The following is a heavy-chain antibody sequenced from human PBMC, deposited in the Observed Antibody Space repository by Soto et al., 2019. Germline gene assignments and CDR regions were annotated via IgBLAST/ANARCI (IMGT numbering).Heavy chain of an antibody. D-gene: IGHD2-8*01. J-gene: IGHJ4*02. CDR2: VYWTGST. V-gene: IGHV4-39*01. CDR3: ARSHYTYGLLIDY. CDR1: GDSITTIGYY. Sequence: PSETLSLTCSVSGDSITTIGYYWGWIRQPPGKGPQWIGNVYWTGSTFSHPSLTSRVFISVDTSKNEFSLRLTSVTAADTAVYYCARSHYTYGLLIDYWGPGTLVTVSS.